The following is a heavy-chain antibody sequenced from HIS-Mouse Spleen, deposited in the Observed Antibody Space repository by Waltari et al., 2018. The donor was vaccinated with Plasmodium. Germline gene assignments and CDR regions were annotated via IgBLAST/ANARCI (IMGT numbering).Heavy chain of an antibody. CDR2: IYSGGST. CDR1: GFTVRSNY. V-gene: IGHV3-53*02. D-gene: IGHD6-13*01. Sequence: EVQLVETGGGLIQPGGSLRLSCAASGFTVRSNYMSWVRQAPGKGLEWVSVIYSGGSTYYADSVKGQFTISRDNSKNTLYLQMNSLRAEDTAVYYCARGNSGYSSSWYLFDYWGQGTLVTVSS. J-gene: IGHJ4*02. CDR3: ARGNSGYSSSWYLFDY.